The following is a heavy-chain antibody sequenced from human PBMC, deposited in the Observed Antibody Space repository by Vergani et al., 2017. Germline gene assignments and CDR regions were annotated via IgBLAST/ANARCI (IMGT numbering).Heavy chain of an antibody. J-gene: IGHJ3*02. CDR1: GGSISSYY. CDR2: IYYSGST. CDR3: ARHCSGGSCYFAFDI. V-gene: IGHV4-59*08. Sequence: QVQLQESGPGLVKPSETLSLTCTVSGGSISSYYWSWIRQPPGKGLEWIGYIYYSGSTNYNPSLKSRVTISVDTSKTQFSLKLSSVTAADTAVYYCARHCSGGSCYFAFDIWGQGTMVTVSS. D-gene: IGHD2-15*01.